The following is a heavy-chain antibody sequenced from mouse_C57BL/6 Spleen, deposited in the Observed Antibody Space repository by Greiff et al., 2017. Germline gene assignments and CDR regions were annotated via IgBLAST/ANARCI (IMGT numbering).Heavy chain of an antibody. CDR3: AREQLLRLDY. CDR1: GYSITSGYY. J-gene: IGHJ2*01. Sequence: EVQLMESGPGLVKPSQSLSLTCSVTGYSITSGYYWNWIRQFPGNKLEWMGYISYDGSNNYNPSLKNRISITRDTSKNQFFLKLNSVTTEDTATYYCAREQLLRLDYWGQGTTLTVSS. CDR2: ISYDGSN. D-gene: IGHD1-2*01. V-gene: IGHV3-6*01.